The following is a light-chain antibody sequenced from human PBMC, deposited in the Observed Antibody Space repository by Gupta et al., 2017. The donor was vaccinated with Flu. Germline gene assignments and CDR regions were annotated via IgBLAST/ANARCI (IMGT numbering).Light chain of an antibody. CDR2: AAS. V-gene: IGKV1-39*01. J-gene: IGKJ5*01. Sequence: PSSLSASVGDRATLTCRASQSIGSYLTWYQQKPGKAPKLLIYAASSLESGVPARFSGSGSGTDFTLAISSLQPEDFANYYCQQCYSTPITFGQGTRLDIK. CDR1: QSIGSY. CDR3: QQCYSTPIT.